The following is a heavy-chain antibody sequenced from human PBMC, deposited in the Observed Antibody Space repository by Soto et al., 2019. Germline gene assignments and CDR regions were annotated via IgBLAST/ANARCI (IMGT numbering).Heavy chain of an antibody. D-gene: IGHD3-10*01. CDR2: ISAYNGNT. CDR1: GYTFTSYG. J-gene: IGHJ6*02. CDR3: ARCVVRGVIIKYYYYYGMDV. V-gene: IGHV1-18*04. Sequence: QVQLVQSGAEVKKPEASVKVSCKASGYTFTSYGISWVRQAPGQGLEWMGWISAYNGNTNYAQKLQGRVTMTTDTSTSTAYMELRSLRSDDTAVYYCARCVVRGVIIKYYYYYGMDVWGQGTTVTVSS.